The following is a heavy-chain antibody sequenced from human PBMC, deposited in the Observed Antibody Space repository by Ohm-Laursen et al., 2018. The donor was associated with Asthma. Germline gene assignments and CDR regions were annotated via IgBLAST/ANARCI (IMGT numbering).Heavy chain of an antibody. CDR1: GFTLSSYT. CDR3: ARDLYSGYDRDHYYYYYYGMDV. Sequence: SLRLSCAASGFTLSSYTVHWVRQAPGKGLEWVAVGGSYYDGGLKYYADSVNGRFTISRDNSKNTLYLQMNSLRAEDTAVYYCARDLYSGYDRDHYYYYYYGMDVWGQGTTVTVSS. V-gene: IGHV3-30-3*01. CDR2: GGSYYDGGLK. J-gene: IGHJ6*02. D-gene: IGHD5-12*01.